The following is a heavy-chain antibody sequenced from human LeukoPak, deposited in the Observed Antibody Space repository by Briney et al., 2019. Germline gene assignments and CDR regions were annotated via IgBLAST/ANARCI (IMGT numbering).Heavy chain of an antibody. CDR1: GGSISSSSYY. CDR3: ARRYAYYYDSSGYYLDY. D-gene: IGHD3-22*01. Sequence: PSETLSLTCTVSGGSISSSSYYWGWIRQPPGKGLEWIGSIYYSGSTYYNPSLKSRVTISVDTSKNQFSLKLGSVTAADTAVYYCARRYAYYYDSSGYYLDYWGQGTLVTVSS. J-gene: IGHJ4*02. V-gene: IGHV4-39*01. CDR2: IYYSGST.